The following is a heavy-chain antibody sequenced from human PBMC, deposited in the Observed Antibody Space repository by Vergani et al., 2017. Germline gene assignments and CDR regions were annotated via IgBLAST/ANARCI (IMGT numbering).Heavy chain of an antibody. Sequence: DVHLAESGGCFFQPGGSLRLSCSASGFSFNSYWMHWVRQVPGKGLLWVSRIKSDGSITAYADSVKGRFTISRDNAQNTLYLQMNSLRVEDTGVYYCARDPYYLGSGSYPYFYYYGLDVWGQGTAVTVSS. J-gene: IGHJ6*02. CDR2: IKSDGSIT. CDR3: ARDPYYLGSGSYPYFYYYGLDV. V-gene: IGHV3-74*03. D-gene: IGHD3-10*01. CDR1: GFSFNSYW.